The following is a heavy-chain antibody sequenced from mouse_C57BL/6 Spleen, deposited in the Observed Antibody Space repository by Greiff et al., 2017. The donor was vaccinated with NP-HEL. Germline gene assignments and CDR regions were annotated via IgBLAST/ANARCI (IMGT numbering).Heavy chain of an antibody. CDR1: GYTFTSYW. CDR2: IDPSDSYT. CDR3: ARGYGSSYGWYFDV. V-gene: IGHV1-50*01. Sequence: QVQLQQPGAELVKPGASVKLSCKASGYTFTSYWMQWVKQRPGQGLEWIGEIDPSDSYTNYNQKFKGKATLTVDTSSSTAYMQLSSLTSEDSAVYYCARGYGSSYGWYFDVWGTGTTVTVSS. J-gene: IGHJ1*03. D-gene: IGHD1-1*01.